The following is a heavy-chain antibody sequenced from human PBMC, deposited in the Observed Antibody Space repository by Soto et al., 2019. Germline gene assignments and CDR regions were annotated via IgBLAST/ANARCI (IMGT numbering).Heavy chain of an antibody. Sequence: GGSLRLSCAASGFTFSSYAMHWVRQAPGKGLEWVAVISYDGSNKYYADSVKGRFTISRDNSKNTLYLQMNSLRAEDTAVYYCAREGYYDFWSGYSGGMDVWGQGTTVTVSS. D-gene: IGHD3-3*01. V-gene: IGHV3-30-3*01. J-gene: IGHJ6*02. CDR3: AREGYYDFWSGYSGGMDV. CDR2: ISYDGSNK. CDR1: GFTFSSYA.